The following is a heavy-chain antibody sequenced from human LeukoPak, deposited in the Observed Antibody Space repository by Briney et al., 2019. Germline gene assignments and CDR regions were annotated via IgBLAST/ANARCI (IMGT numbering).Heavy chain of an antibody. CDR2: IYHSGTT. J-gene: IGHJ4*02. Sequence: PSETLSLTCTVSGGSISTYYWTWIRQPPGKGLEWIGYIYHSGTTNYNPSLKSRVNISLDTSKNQFSLNLRSVTAADTAIYYCARRVAARPDFYFDHWGQGTLVTVSS. V-gene: IGHV4-59*08. CDR3: ARRVAARPDFYFDH. CDR1: GGSISTYY. D-gene: IGHD6-6*01.